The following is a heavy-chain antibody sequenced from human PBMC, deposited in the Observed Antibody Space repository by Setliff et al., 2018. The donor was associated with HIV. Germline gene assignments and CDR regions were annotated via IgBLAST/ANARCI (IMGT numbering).Heavy chain of an antibody. Sequence: SETLSLTCNLSGVSIPTNYWNWIRQPADKGLEWIGRVHPTGSTIYNPSLRSRVTMSVDTSKSQFSLKLRSVTAADTAMYYCARDKGGTYDGMYYYYYMDVWGKGTTVTVSS. CDR2: VHPTGST. J-gene: IGHJ6*03. CDR1: GVSIPTNY. V-gene: IGHV4-4*07. D-gene: IGHD1-26*01. CDR3: ARDKGGTYDGMYYYYYMDV.